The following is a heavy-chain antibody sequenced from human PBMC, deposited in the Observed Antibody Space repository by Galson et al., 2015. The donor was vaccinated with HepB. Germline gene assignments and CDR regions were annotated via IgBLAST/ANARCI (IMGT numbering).Heavy chain of an antibody. D-gene: IGHD1-26*01. Sequence: SLRLSCAASGFTFSSYWMSWVRQAPGKGLEWVANIKQDGSEKYYVDSVKGRFTISRDNAKNSLYLQMNSLRAEDTAVYYCARVRLEWELLWGFDYWGQGTLVTVSS. V-gene: IGHV3-7*03. CDR1: GFTFSSYW. CDR2: IKQDGSEK. CDR3: ARVRLEWELLWGFDY. J-gene: IGHJ4*02.